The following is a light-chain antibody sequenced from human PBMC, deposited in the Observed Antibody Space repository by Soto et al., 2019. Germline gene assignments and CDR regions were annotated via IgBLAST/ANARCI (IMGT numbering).Light chain of an antibody. Sequence: EIVLTQSPATLSLSPGERATLSCRASQSVGSYLAWYQQKPGQAPRLLIYGASNRATGIPVRFSGSGSGTDFMLTISSLEPEDFALYYCQQRSSWPSITFGPGTKVDV. V-gene: IGKV3-11*01. CDR1: QSVGSY. CDR2: GAS. J-gene: IGKJ3*01. CDR3: QQRSSWPSIT.